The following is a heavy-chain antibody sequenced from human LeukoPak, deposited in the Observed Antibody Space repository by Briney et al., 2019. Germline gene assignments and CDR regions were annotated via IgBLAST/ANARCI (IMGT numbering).Heavy chain of an antibody. D-gene: IGHD1-26*01. J-gene: IGHJ4*02. CDR3: ARVGIWELLYLAY. CDR2: INPVSGGA. CDR1: GYTFSGYY. V-gene: IGHV1-2*02. Sequence: GASVKVSCKASGYTFSGYYIDWVRQAPRQGLEWMGWINPVSGGANYAEKFHGRLTMTRDTSISTAYMELTRLRSDDTAVYYCARVGIWELLYLAYWGQGTLVTVSS.